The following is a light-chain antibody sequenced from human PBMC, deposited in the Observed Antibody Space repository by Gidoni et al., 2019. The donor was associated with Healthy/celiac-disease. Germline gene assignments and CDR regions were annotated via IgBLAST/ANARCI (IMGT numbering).Light chain of an antibody. Sequence: QSALTHPASVSGSPGQSITISCTGTSSDVGGYNSVSWYQQHPGKAPKLMIYDVSRRPSAVCNRFSGSKTGNTASLTISGLQAEDEADYYCSSYTSSSTLVFGGGTKLTVL. CDR3: SSYTSSSTLV. V-gene: IGLV2-14*03. CDR1: SSDVGGYNS. J-gene: IGLJ3*02. CDR2: DVS.